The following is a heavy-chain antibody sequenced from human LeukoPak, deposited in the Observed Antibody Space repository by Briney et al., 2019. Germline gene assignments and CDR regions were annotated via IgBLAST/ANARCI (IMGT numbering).Heavy chain of an antibody. J-gene: IGHJ4*02. CDR1: GGTFSSYA. Sequence: SVKVSCKASGGTFSSYAISWVRQAPGQGLEWMGGIIPIFGTANYAQKFQGRVTITADESTSTAYMELSSLRSGDTAVYYCASTHGYSYGYGFDYWGQGTLVTVSS. CDR2: IIPIFGTA. D-gene: IGHD5-18*01. V-gene: IGHV1-69*13. CDR3: ASTHGYSYGYGFDY.